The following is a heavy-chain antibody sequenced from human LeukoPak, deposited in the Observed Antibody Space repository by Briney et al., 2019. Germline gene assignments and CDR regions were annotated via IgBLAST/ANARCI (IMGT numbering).Heavy chain of an antibody. J-gene: IGHJ5*02. CDR2: ISNSGRT. D-gene: IGHD3-22*01. CDR3: TRHYDSDSSGDPDWFDP. V-gene: IGHV4-59*08. Sequence: LETLSLTSTVSGXSVTIDYWGWIRQPPGKGVEWIGHISNSGRTNYNPSLKSRVTISLDTSRNQFSLKLTSVTAADTAIYYCTRHYDSDSSGDPDWFDPWGQGTLVTVSS. CDR1: GXSVTIDY.